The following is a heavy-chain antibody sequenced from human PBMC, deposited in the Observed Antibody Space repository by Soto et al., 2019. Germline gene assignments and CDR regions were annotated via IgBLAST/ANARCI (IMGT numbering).Heavy chain of an antibody. D-gene: IGHD3-9*01. J-gene: IGHJ6*02. CDR1: GGSFSGYI. CDR2: INHSGST. V-gene: IGHV4-34*01. CDR3: ARGVYDILTGYSYGMDV. Sequence: PSETLSLTCAVHGGSFSGYIWTWIRQPPGKGLQWIGQINHSGSTNYNPSLKSRVTISVDTSKNQFSLELSSVTAADTAVYYCARGVYDILTGYSYGMDVWGQGTTVTVSS.